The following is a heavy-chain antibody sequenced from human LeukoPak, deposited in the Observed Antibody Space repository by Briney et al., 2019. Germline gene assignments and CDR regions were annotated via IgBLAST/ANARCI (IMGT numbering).Heavy chain of an antibody. D-gene: IGHD2-15*01. V-gene: IGHV5-51*01. Sequence: ESLTVSCKGSGYSFTSYWIGWVGQMRGKGVEWMGTIYPGDSDTTYSPSFQGQVTISADKSISTAYLQWSSLKASDTAMYYCARRVAGFDYWGQGTLVTVSS. CDR2: IYPGDSDT. CDR3: ARRVAGFDY. J-gene: IGHJ4*02. CDR1: GYSFTSYW.